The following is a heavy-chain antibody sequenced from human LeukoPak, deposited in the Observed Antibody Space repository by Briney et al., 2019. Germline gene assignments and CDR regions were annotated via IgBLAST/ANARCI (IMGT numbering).Heavy chain of an antibody. V-gene: IGHV3-30*02. CDR3: GKSAVVLPGGYADY. D-gene: IGHD2-2*01. CDR1: GFTFSSYG. CDR2: IRYDGSDK. Sequence: GGSLRLSCAASGFTFSSYGMHWVRQAPGKGLEWVAFIRYDGSDKYYADSVKGRFTISRDNSKNTLYLQMNSLRAEDTAVYYCGKSAVVLPGGYADYWGQGTLVTVSS. J-gene: IGHJ4*02.